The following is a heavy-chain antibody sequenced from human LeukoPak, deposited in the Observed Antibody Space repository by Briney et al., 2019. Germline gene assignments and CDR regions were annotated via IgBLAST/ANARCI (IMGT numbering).Heavy chain of an antibody. CDR1: GFTFSSYA. J-gene: IGHJ4*02. CDR2: ISGSGGST. V-gene: IGHV3-23*01. D-gene: IGHD5-24*01. CDR3: ARVRERWLLEYYFDY. Sequence: GGSLRLSCAASGFTFSSYAMSWVRQAPGKGLEWVSAISGSGGSTYYADSVKGRFTISRDNSKNTLYLQMNSLRAEDTAVYYCARVRERWLLEYYFDYWGQGTLVTVSS.